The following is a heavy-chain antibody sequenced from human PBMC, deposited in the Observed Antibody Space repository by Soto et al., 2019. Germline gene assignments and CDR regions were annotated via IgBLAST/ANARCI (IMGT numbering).Heavy chain of an antibody. D-gene: IGHD5-18*01. J-gene: IGHJ4*02. CDR3: ASGVGVQRWSWGEYDY. V-gene: IGHV1-69*02. Sequence: QVQLVQSGAEVKKPGSSVKVSCKASRGTFSSYTISWVRQAPGQGLEWMGRIIPILGIANYAQKFQGRVTITADKSTSTAYTELSSLRSEDTAVYYCASGVGVQRWSWGEYDYWGQRTLVTVSS. CDR2: IIPILGIA. CDR1: RGTFSSYT.